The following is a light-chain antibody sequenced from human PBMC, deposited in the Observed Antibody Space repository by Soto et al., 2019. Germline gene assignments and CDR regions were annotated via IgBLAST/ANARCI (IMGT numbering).Light chain of an antibody. CDR2: EVT. CDR3: VSYTDTDTLV. Sequence: SVVTEPASVSGSRGQSIIISCVGRNTDVGQDKSVSWYQQGPGKAPKLLIFEVTNRPSGVSNRFSGSRSGNTASLTISGLQPDDEGDYFCVSYTDTDTLVFGTGTKVTVL. CDR1: NTDVGQDKS. V-gene: IGLV2-14*01. J-gene: IGLJ1*01.